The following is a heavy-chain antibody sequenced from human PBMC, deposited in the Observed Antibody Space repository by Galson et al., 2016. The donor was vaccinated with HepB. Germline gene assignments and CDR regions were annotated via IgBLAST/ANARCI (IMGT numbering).Heavy chain of an antibody. CDR3: ARQAVTLYYFDS. CDR2: INLGGST. CDR1: DGSFSGYY. J-gene: IGHJ4*02. D-gene: IGHD1-14*01. Sequence: ATLSLTCTVYDGSFSGYYWTWIRQAPGEGLEWIGEINLGGSTICNPSLKSRVTISLDTSKKQFSLNLNSVTAADTAVYYCARQAVTLYYFDSWGQGTLVTVSS. V-gene: IGHV4-34*01.